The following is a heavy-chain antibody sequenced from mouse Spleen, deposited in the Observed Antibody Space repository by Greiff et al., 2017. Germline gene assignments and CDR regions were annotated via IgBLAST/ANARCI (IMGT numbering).Heavy chain of an antibody. CDR3: ARRDYGSSYDY. V-gene: IGHV5-6-2*01. CDR1: GFTFSSYY. Sequence: EVKVVESGGGLVKLGGSLKLSCAASGFTFSSYYMSWVRQTPEKRLELVAAINSNGGSTYYPDTVKGRFTISRDNAKNTLYLQMSSLKSEDTALYYCARRDYGSSYDYWGQGTTLTVSS. D-gene: IGHD1-1*01. CDR2: INSNGGST. J-gene: IGHJ2*01.